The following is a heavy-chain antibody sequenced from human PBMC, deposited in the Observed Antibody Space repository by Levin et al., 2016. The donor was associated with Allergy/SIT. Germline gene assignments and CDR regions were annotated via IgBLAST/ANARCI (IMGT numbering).Heavy chain of an antibody. CDR2: IHPSGGST. D-gene: IGHD6-19*01. J-gene: IGHJ6*02. CDR1: GYTFSSYY. CDR3: ARDSTTGWSAPAMDV. V-gene: IGHV1-46*01. Sequence: ASVKVSCKAVGYTFSSYYLHWVRQAPGQGLEWMGIIHPSGGSTSLAQKFQGRVTMTRDTSTSTVYMELNSLRSEDTAVYYCARDSTTGWSAPAMDVWGQGTTVTVSS.